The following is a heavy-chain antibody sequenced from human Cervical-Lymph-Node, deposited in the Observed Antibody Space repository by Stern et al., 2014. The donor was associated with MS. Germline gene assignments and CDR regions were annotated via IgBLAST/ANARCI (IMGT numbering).Heavy chain of an antibody. CDR2: ISYDGSNK. CDR3: ARASVAAARFTASFDY. CDR1: GFTFSSYA. J-gene: IGHJ4*02. Sequence: QVQLLQPGGGVVQPGRSLRLSCAASGFTFSSYAMHWVRQAPGKGLEWVAVISYDGSNKYYADSVKGRFTISRDNSKNTLYLQMNSLRAEDTAVYYCARASVAAARFTASFDYWGQGTLVTVSS. V-gene: IGHV3-30*04. D-gene: IGHD6-13*01.